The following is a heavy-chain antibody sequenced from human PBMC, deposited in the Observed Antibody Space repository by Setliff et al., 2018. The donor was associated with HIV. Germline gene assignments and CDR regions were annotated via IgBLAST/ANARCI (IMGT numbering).Heavy chain of an antibody. CDR3: AQLGMVDDFDY. V-gene: IGHV4-59*01. CDR1: GGSFSDYY. CDR2: IYYSGST. Sequence: PSETLSLTCGIYGGSFSDYYWSWIRQPPGKGLEWIGYIYYSGSTNYNPSLKSRVTISVDTSKNHFSLKLRSVTAADTAVYYCAQLGMVDDFDYWGQGTLVTVSS. J-gene: IGHJ4*02. D-gene: IGHD1-1*01.